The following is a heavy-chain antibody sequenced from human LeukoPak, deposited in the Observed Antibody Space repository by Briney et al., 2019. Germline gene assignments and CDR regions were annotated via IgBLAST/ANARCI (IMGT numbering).Heavy chain of an antibody. Sequence: ASVKVSCKASGGTFSNYAINWVRQAPGPGLEWMGGIIPIFGTANYAQAFQGRVTITADESTSTVYMELNSLKSDDTAVYYCARGWDYDSGGRPTAYVYWGQGTLVTVSS. D-gene: IGHD3-22*01. J-gene: IGHJ4*02. CDR1: GGTFSNYA. CDR3: ARGWDYDSGGRPTAYVY. CDR2: IIPIFGTA. V-gene: IGHV1-69*13.